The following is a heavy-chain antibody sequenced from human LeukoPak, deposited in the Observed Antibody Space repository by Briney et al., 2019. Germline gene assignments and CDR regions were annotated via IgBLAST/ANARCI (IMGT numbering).Heavy chain of an antibody. CDR3: ARGGRSEYFGSGSHDY. D-gene: IGHD3-10*01. CDR1: GGSISSGGYS. Sequence: SETLSLTCAVSGGSISSGGYSWSWIRQPPGKGLEWIGYIYHSGSTYYNPSLKSRVTISVDTSKNQFSLKWRSVTAADTAVYYCARGGRSEYFGSGSHDYWGQGTLVTVSS. CDR2: IYHSGST. J-gene: IGHJ4*02. V-gene: IGHV4-30-2*01.